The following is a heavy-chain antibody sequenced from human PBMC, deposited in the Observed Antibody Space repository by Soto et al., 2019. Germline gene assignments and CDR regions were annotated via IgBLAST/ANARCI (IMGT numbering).Heavy chain of an antibody. CDR3: ATDQQVTSTLSPWHSGDN. CDR2: FNPTGDTA. J-gene: IGHJ4*02. D-gene: IGHD2-8*01. V-gene: IGHV1-46*01. Sequence: GASVKVSCKASGYTFTSYYIHWVRQAPGQGLEWMGIFNPTGDTASYAQKLQGRVTMTRDTSTSTVYMEMSSLTSADTAVYYCATDQQVTSTLSPWHSGDNWGQGTLVTVSS. CDR1: GYTFTSYY.